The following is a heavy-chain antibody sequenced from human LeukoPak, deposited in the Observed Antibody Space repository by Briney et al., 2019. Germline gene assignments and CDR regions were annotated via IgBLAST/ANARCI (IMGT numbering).Heavy chain of an antibody. V-gene: IGHV3-66*01. CDR2: IYSGGST. J-gene: IGHJ4*02. CDR3: ARWHSGSYPYYFDY. D-gene: IGHD1-26*01. Sequence: GGSLRLSCAASGFTVSSDYMSWVRQAPGKGLEWVSVIYSGGSTYYADSVKGRFTISRDNSKNTLYLQMNSLRAEDTAVYYCARWHSGSYPYYFDYWGQGTLVTVSS. CDR1: GFTVSSDY.